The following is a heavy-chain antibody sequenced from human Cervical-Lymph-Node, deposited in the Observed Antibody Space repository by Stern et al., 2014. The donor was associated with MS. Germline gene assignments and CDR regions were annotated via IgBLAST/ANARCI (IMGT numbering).Heavy chain of an antibody. CDR1: GYTFTSYG. D-gene: IGHD1-26*01. V-gene: IGHV1-18*01. CDR2: ISAYNGNT. CDR3: ARWEGQFDYYYGMDV. Sequence: VQLVQSGAEVKKPGASVKVSCKASGYTFTSYGISWVRQAPGQGLEWMGWISAYNGNTNYAQKLQGRVTMTTDPSTSTAYMELRSLRSDDTAVYYCARWEGQFDYYYGMDVWGQGTTVTVSS. J-gene: IGHJ6*02.